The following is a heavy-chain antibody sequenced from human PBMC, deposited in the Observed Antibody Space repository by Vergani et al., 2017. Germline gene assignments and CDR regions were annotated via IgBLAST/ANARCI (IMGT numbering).Heavy chain of an antibody. CDR2: ISYDGSNK. D-gene: IGHD6-19*01. CDR3: AKGGAGTSYWYFDL. Sequence: VQLVESGGGLIQPGGSLRLSCAASGFTFSSYGMHWVRQAPGKGLEWVPVISYDGSNKYYADSVKGRFTISRDNSKNTLYLQMNSLRAEDTAVYYCAKGGAGTSYWYFDLWGRGTLVTVSS. J-gene: IGHJ2*01. CDR1: GFTFSSYG. V-gene: IGHV3-30*18.